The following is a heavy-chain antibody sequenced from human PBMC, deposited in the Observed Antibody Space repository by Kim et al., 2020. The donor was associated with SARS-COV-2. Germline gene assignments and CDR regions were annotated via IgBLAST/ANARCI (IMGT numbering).Heavy chain of an antibody. Sequence: SETLSLTCTVSGGSISSSSYYWGWIRQPPGKGLEWIGSIYYSGSTYYNPSLKSRVTISVDTSKNQFSLKLSSVTAADTAVYYCARLKTDAMVRGVIIPYGMDVWGQGTTVTVSS. CDR2: IYYSGST. V-gene: IGHV4-39*01. CDR3: ARLKTDAMVRGVIIPYGMDV. J-gene: IGHJ6*02. D-gene: IGHD3-10*01. CDR1: GGSISSSSYY.